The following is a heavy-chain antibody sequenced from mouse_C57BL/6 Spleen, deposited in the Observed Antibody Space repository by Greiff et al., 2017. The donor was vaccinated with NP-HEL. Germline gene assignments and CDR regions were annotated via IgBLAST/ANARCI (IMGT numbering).Heavy chain of an antibody. CDR3: ARWGTFDY. D-gene: IGHD3-3*01. CDR2: IYPGSGST. V-gene: IGHV1-55*01. CDR1: GYTFTSYW. Sequence: VKLQESGAELVKPGASVKMSCKASGYTFTSYWITWVKQRPGQGLEWIGDIYPGSGSTNYNEKFKSKATLTVDTSSSTAYMQLSSLTSEDSAVYYCARWGTFDYWGQGTTLTVSS. J-gene: IGHJ2*01.